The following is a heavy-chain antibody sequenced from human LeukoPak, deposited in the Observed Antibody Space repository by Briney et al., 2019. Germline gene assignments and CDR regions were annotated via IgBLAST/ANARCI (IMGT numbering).Heavy chain of an antibody. CDR1: GFTFDTYT. D-gene: IGHD3-22*01. CDR2: IASDTTYM. V-gene: IGHV3-21*06. CDR3: ARDYYDSSASATSDY. Sequence: PGGSLRLSCEASGFTFDTYTVNWVRQAPGKGLEWVSSIASDTTYMKYADSEKGRFTVSRGNAKNSVFLEMKSLRADDTAIYFCARDYYDSSASATSDYRGRGTILAVSS. J-gene: IGHJ4*02.